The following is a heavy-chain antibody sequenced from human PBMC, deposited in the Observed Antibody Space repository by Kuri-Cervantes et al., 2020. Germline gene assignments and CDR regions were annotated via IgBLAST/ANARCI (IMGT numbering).Heavy chain of an antibody. V-gene: IGHV3-7*05. CDR1: GFTFSSYW. CDR2: IEQDGSEK. D-gene: IGHD2-2*01. J-gene: IGHJ4*02. Sequence: GESLKISCAASGFTFSSYWMSWVRQAPGKGLEWVANIEQDGSEKYYVDSVKGRLTISRDNAKNSVFLRMNSLRAEDTAVYYCALLGVVPATTGGIDYWGQGTLVTVSS. CDR3: ALLGVVPATTGGIDY.